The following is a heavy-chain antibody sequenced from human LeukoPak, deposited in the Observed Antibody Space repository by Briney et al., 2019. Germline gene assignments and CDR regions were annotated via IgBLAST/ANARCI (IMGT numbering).Heavy chain of an antibody. CDR2: IYYSGST. J-gene: IGHJ4*02. CDR3: ARRPDIVVVPAAGFDY. V-gene: IGHV4-39*01. CDR1: GGSISSSSYY. Sequence: PSETLSLTCTVSGGSISSSSYYWGWIRQPPGKGLEWIGSIYYSGSTYYNPSLKSRVTISVDTSKNQFSLKLSSVTAADTAVYYCARRPDIVVVPAAGFDYWGQGTPVTVSS. D-gene: IGHD2-2*01.